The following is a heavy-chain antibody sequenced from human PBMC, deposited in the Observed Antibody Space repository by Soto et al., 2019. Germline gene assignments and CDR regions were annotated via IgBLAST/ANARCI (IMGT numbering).Heavy chain of an antibody. J-gene: IGHJ4*02. D-gene: IGHD2-8*01. CDR3: VSQRTSVLTQAYFDY. CDR2: VYYRGRS. CDR1: GGSVSNSNYY. V-gene: IGHV4-39*01. Sequence: SETLSLTCTVSGGSVSNSNYYWGWIRQSPGKGLEWVGSVYYRGRSYSKSSVKSRVTISVDTSKNQFSLNLNSVTASDTAVYYCVSQRTSVLTQAYFDYWGPGALVTVS.